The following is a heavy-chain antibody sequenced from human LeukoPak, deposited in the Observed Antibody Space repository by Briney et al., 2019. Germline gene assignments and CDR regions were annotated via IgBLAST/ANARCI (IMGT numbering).Heavy chain of an antibody. CDR2: ISAYNGNT. Sequence: ASVKVSCKASGYTFTSYGISWVRQAPGQGLEWTGWISAYNGNTNYAQKLQGRVTMTTDTSTSTAYMELRSLRSDDTAVYYCARGAGVIAAPHNWFDPWGQGTLVTVSS. D-gene: IGHD6-13*01. J-gene: IGHJ5*02. CDR1: GYTFTSYG. CDR3: ARGAGVIAAPHNWFDP. V-gene: IGHV1-18*01.